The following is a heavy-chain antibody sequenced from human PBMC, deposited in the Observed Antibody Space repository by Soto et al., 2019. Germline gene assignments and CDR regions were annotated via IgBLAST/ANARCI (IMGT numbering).Heavy chain of an antibody. V-gene: IGHV3-7*05. D-gene: IGHD2-15*01. CDR3: ARDQAVVVAATDY. Sequence: GGSLRLSCAASGFTFISYWMSWVRQAPGKGLEWVANIKQDGSEKYYVDSVKGRFTISRDNAKNSLYLQMNSLRAEDTAVYYRARDQAVVVAATDYWGQGTLVPISS. CDR2: IKQDGSEK. J-gene: IGHJ4*02. CDR1: GFTFISYW.